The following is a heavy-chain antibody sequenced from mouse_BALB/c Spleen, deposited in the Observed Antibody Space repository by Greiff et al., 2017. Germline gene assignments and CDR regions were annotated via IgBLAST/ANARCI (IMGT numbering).Heavy chain of an antibody. CDR3: ARDYGFAY. CDR1: GFTFSSFG. CDR2: ISSGSSTI. D-gene: IGHD1-1*01. Sequence: DVKLQESGGGLVQPGGSRKLSCAASGFTFSSFGMHWVRQAPEKGLEWVAYISSGSSTIYYADTVKGRFTISRDNPKNTLFLQMTSLRSEDTAMYYCARDYGFAYWGQGTLVTVSA. J-gene: IGHJ3*01. V-gene: IGHV5-17*02.